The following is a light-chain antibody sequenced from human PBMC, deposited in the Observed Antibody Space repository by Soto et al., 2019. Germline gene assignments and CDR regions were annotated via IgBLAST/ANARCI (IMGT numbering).Light chain of an antibody. CDR1: TSNIGNNY. V-gene: IGLV1-51*01. CDR2: DYN. Sequence: HSVQTQPPSVSAAPGHKVTISCSGSTSNIGNNYVSWYQHLPGAAPKLLIYDYNRRPSGIPDRFSGSRSGTLATLGITGLQTGDEADYYCATWDSSLRAYVFGAGTNVTVL. J-gene: IGLJ1*01. CDR3: ATWDSSLRAYV.